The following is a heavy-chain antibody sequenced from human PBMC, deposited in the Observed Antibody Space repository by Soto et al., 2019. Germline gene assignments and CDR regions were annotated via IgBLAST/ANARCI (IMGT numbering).Heavy chain of an antibody. CDR3: ARQEYSSRRPYYFDY. J-gene: IGHJ4*02. CDR2: IYYSGST. Sequence: SETLSLTCTVSGGSIISSSYYFGCIRQPPGNGLEWIGSIYYSGSTYYNPSLKSRVTISVDTSKNQFSLKLSSVTAADTAVYYCARQEYSSRRPYYFDYWGQGTLVTVSS. D-gene: IGHD6-13*01. V-gene: IGHV4-39*01. CDR1: GGSIISSSYY.